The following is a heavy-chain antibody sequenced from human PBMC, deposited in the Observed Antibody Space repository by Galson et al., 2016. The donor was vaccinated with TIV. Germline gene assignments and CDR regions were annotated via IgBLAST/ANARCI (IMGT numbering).Heavy chain of an antibody. D-gene: IGHD2-21*01. J-gene: IGHJ6*02. CDR3: ARDRRHCGNECFLRYYYGMDV. Sequence: SLRLSCAASGLRVTDNSMTWVRQAPGQGLEWVALIYDDGKKMYADSVQGRFTISRDSSKNVLYLQMTSLRGDDTAMYFCARDRRHCGNECFLRYYYGMDVWAQGTAVTVSS. V-gene: IGHV3-66*02. CDR1: GLRVTDNS. CDR2: IYDDGKK.